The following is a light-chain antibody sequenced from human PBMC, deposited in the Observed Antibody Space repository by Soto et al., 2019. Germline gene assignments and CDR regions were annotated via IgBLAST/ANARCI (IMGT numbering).Light chain of an antibody. CDR1: QSLLHSNGYNY. CDR2: GAS. Sequence: DIVMTQSPLSLPVTPGEPASISCRSSQSLLHSNGYNYLDWYLQKPGQSPQLLIYGASSRASGVPDRFSGSGSETDFTLIISRLQPEDFALYYCQQYGGSPITFGQGTRLENK. V-gene: IGKV2-28*01. CDR3: QQYGGSPIT. J-gene: IGKJ5*01.